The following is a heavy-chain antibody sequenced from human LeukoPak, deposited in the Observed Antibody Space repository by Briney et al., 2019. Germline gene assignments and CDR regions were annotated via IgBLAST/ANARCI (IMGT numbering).Heavy chain of an antibody. V-gene: IGHV4-4*07. J-gene: IGHJ6*03. CDR1: GGSISSYY. CDR2: IYTSGST. D-gene: IGHD2-2*01. CDR3: AREGFCSSTSCYVGYYYYYMDV. Sequence: KPSETLSLTCTVSGGSISSYYWSWIRQPAGKGLEWIGRIYTSGSTNYNPSLKSRVTMSVDTSKNQFSLKLSSVTAADTAVYYCAREGFCSSTSCYVGYYYYYMDVWGKGTTVTVSS.